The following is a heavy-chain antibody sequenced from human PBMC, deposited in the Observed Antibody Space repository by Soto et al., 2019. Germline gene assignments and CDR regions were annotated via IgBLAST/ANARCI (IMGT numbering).Heavy chain of an antibody. CDR3: ARTITSPPLRITMIEGDI. V-gene: IGHV3-48*02. D-gene: IGHD3-22*01. J-gene: IGHJ3*02. CDR1: GFTFSSYS. Sequence: EVQLVESGGGLVQPGGSLRLSCAASGFTFSSYSMNWVRQAPGKGLEWVSYISSRSSTIYYADSVKGRFTINRDNAKNSLYLQMNSLRDEDTAVYYGARTITSPPLRITMIEGDIWGQGTMVTVSS. CDR2: ISSRSSTI.